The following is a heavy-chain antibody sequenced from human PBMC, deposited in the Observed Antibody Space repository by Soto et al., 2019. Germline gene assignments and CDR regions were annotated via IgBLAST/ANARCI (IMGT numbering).Heavy chain of an antibody. CDR3: AIFGSSFLMLYDYYYYVMDV. D-gene: IGHD6-13*01. CDR1: GYTFTSYD. J-gene: IGHJ6*02. CDR2: MNPNSGNT. V-gene: IGHV1-8*01. Sequence: QVQLVQSGAEVKKPGASVKVSCKASGYTFTSYDINWVRQATGQGLEWMGWMNPNSGNTGYAQKFQGRVTMTRNTSISTAYMELSSLRSEDTAVYYCAIFGSSFLMLYDYYYYVMDVWGQGTTGTVSS.